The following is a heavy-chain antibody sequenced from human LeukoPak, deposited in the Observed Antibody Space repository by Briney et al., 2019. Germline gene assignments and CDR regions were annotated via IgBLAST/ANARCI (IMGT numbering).Heavy chain of an antibody. J-gene: IGHJ3*02. Sequence: SETLSLTCTVSGGSISSYYWSWIRQPPGKGLEWIGYIYYSGSTNYNPSLKSRVTISVDTSKNQFSLKLSSVTAADTAVYSCARTAKTYYDYVWGSGIDAFDIWGQGTMVTVSS. V-gene: IGHV4-59*01. CDR3: ARTAKTYYDYVWGSGIDAFDI. D-gene: IGHD3-16*01. CDR1: GGSISSYY. CDR2: IYYSGST.